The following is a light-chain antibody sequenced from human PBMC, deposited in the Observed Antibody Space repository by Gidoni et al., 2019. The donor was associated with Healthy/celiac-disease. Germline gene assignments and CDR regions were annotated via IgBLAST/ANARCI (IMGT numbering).Light chain of an antibody. CDR2: AAS. CDR3: QQSYSTPVT. CDR1: QSISSY. V-gene: IGKV1-39*01. J-gene: IGKJ4*01. Sequence: DIQMTQSPSSLSASVVDRVTITCRASQSISSYLNWYQQKPGKAPKLLSYAASSLQSGVPSRFSGSGSGTDFTLTISSLQPEDFATYYFQQSYSTPVTCGGGTKVEIK.